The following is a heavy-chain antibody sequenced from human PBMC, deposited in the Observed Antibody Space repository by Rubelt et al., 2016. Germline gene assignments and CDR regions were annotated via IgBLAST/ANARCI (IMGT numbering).Heavy chain of an antibody. V-gene: IGHV1-69*01. J-gene: IGHJ6*03. CDR2: IIPIFGTA. Sequence: GSSVKVSCKASGGTFSSYAISWVRQAPGQGLEWMGGIIPIFGTANYAQKFQGRVTITADESTSTAYMELSSLRSEDTAVYYCARDPRVLLWFGESMSEYYYYYMDGWGKGTTVTVS. CDR3: ARDPRVLLWFGESMSEYYYYYMDG. D-gene: IGHD3-10*01. CDR1: GGTFSSYA.